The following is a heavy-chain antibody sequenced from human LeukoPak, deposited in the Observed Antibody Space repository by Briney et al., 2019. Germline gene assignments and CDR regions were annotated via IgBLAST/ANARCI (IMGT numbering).Heavy chain of an antibody. CDR1: GGSFSDYY. D-gene: IGHD5-24*01. J-gene: IGHJ4*02. Sequence: SETLSLTCAVYGGSFSDYYWSWIRQPPRKGLEWIGEINHSGSTNYNPSLKSRVTISVDTSKNQFSLKLRSVTAADTAVYYCARTRWLQSLFDYWGQGTLVTVSS. CDR2: INHSGST. CDR3: ARTRWLQSLFDY. V-gene: IGHV4-34*01.